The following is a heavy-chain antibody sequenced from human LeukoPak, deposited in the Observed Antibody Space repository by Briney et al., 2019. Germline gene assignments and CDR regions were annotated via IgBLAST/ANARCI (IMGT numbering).Heavy chain of an antibody. CDR2: IYYSGST. CDR1: GGSISSYY. J-gene: IGHJ4*02. Sequence: SETLSLTCAVSGGSISSYYWSWIRQPPGKGLEWIAYIYYSGSTYYNPSLKSRVTISVDTSKNQFSLKLSSVTAADTAVYYCARLARGGSSWVDYWGQGTLVTVSS. D-gene: IGHD6-13*01. V-gene: IGHV4-59*04. CDR3: ARLARGGSSWVDY.